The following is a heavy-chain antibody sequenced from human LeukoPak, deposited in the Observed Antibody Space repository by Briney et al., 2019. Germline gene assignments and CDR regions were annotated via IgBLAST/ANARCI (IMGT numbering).Heavy chain of an antibody. CDR2: INQVGSQK. CDR1: GFTFSIYW. CDR3: VAGDWGARDSFDL. J-gene: IGHJ3*01. D-gene: IGHD2-21*02. Sequence: GGSLRLSSAAPGFTFSIYWMSWVRQAPGKGLERVANINQVGSQKYYVDSVKGRFTISRDNAKNSFFLQMSSLRAEDTSVYYCVAGDWGARDSFDLWGRGTMVTVSS. V-gene: IGHV3-7*01.